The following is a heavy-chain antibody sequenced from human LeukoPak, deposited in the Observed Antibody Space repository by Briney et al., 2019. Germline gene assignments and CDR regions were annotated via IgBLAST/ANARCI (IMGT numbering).Heavy chain of an antibody. V-gene: IGHV3-23*01. D-gene: IGHD6-6*01. CDR2: ISGSGGST. CDR3: AKLATGSSSAPCDY. CDR1: GCTFSSYA. J-gene: IGHJ4*02. Sequence: GGSLRLSCAASGCTFSSYAMSWVRQAPGKGLEWVSAISGSGGSTYYADSVKGRFTISRDNSKNTLYLQMNSLRAEDTAVYYCAKLATGSSSAPCDYWGQGTLVTVSS.